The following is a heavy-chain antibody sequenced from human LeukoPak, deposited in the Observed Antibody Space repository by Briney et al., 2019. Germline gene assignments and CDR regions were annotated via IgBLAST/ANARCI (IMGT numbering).Heavy chain of an antibody. V-gene: IGHV3-48*04. D-gene: IGHD6-13*01. CDR2: ISSSSNTI. CDR3: ARDRKPDQLVLSY. J-gene: IGHJ4*02. CDR1: GFTFSSYS. Sequence: GGSLRLSCAASGFTFSSYSMNWARQAPGKGLEWVSYISSSSNTIYYADSVKGRFTISRDNAKNSLYLQMNSLRAEDTAVYYCARDRKPDQLVLSYWGQGTLVTVSS.